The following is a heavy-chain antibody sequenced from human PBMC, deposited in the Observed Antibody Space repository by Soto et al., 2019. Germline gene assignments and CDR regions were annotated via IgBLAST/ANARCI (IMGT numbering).Heavy chain of an antibody. V-gene: IGHV4-30-2*01. Sequence: QLQLQESGSGLVKPSQTLSLTCAVSGGSISSGGYSWSWIRQPPGKGLEWIGYISHSGSTVYNPSLTTRVTISVDRSKNQSSLKLSSVTAADTAVYYCAGGPGVARNYWGQGTLVTVSS. CDR3: AGGPGVARNY. D-gene: IGHD5-12*01. CDR2: ISHSGST. J-gene: IGHJ4*02. CDR1: GGSISSGGYS.